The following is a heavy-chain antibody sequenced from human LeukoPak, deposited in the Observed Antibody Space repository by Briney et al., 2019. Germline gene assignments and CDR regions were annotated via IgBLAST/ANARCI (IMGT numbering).Heavy chain of an antibody. J-gene: IGHJ3*02. Sequence: GGSLRLSCAASGFTFSSYWMHWVRQAPGKGLVWVSRIYSDGSSTNYADSVKGRFTISRDNAKNTLYPQMNSLRAEDTAVYYCARGEYCSGGSCYSAAFDIWGQGTMVTVSS. V-gene: IGHV3-74*01. CDR1: GFTFSSYW. CDR2: IYSDGSST. D-gene: IGHD2-15*01. CDR3: ARGEYCSGGSCYSAAFDI.